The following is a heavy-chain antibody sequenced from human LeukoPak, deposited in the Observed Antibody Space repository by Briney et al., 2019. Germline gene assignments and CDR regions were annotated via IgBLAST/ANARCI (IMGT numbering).Heavy chain of an antibody. CDR2: INHSGST. CDR3: ARLVTGYCSGGSCFFGLIATPNWFDP. Sequence: PSETLSLTCAVYGGSFSGYYWSWIRQPPGKGLERIGEINHSGSTNYNPSLKSRVTISVDTSKNQFSLKLSSVTAADTAVYYCARLVTGYCSGGSCFFGLIATPNWFDPWGQGTLVTVSS. V-gene: IGHV4-34*01. J-gene: IGHJ5*02. D-gene: IGHD2-15*01. CDR1: GGSFSGYY.